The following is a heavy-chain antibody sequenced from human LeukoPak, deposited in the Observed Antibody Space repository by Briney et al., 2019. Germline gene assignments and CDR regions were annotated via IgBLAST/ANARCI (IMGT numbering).Heavy chain of an antibody. CDR1: GFTFSSYW. J-gene: IGHJ4*02. CDR2: IKQDGSEK. D-gene: IGHD3-10*01. V-gene: IGHV3-7*01. Sequence: GGSLRLSCAASGFTFSSYWMTWVRQAPGKGLEWVANIKQDGSEKYYVDSVKGRFTISRDNAKNSLYLQMNSLRAEDTAVYYCARAGQEWFGELGFDQWGQGTLVIVSS. CDR3: ARAGQEWFGELGFDQ.